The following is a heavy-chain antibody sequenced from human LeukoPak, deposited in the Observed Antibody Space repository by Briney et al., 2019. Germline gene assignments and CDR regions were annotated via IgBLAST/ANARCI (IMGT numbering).Heavy chain of an antibody. CDR2: INWNGGSI. J-gene: IGHJ4*02. D-gene: IGHD1-26*01. CDR1: GFTFDNYG. CDR3: ARGSGSYFGSFDY. V-gene: IGHV3-20*04. Sequence: PGGSLRLSCAASGFTFDNYGMSWVRLAPGKGLEWVSGINWNGGSIGYAHSVKGRFTISRDNAKNSLYLQMNSLRAEDTALYYCARGSGSYFGSFDYWGQGTLVTVSS.